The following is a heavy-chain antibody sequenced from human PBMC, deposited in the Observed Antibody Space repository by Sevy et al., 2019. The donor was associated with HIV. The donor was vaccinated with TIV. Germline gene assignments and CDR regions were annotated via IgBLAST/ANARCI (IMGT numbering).Heavy chain of an antibody. CDR3: ARETQWPGPFDY. J-gene: IGHJ4*02. Sequence: GGSLRLSCAASGFTFSSYSMTWVPQAPGKGLEWVSSISSSSSYIYYADSVKGRFTISRDNAKNSLYLQMNSLRAEDTAVYYCARETQWPGPFDYWGQGTLVTVSS. V-gene: IGHV3-21*01. D-gene: IGHD6-19*01. CDR1: GFTFSSYS. CDR2: ISSSSSYI.